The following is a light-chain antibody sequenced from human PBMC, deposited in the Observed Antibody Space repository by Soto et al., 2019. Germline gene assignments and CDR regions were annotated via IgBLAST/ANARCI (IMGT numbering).Light chain of an antibody. J-gene: IGKJ5*01. CDR1: QAISSN. CDR3: QGLNDYPIT. CDR2: AAS. V-gene: IGKV1-9*01. Sequence: DIQLTQSPSFLSASVGDRVTITCRASQAISSNLAWFQKKPGEAPKFLIYAASTLRGGVPSRFSGSGSGTEFTLTISSLQPEDFATYYCQGLNDYPITFGQGTRLEIK.